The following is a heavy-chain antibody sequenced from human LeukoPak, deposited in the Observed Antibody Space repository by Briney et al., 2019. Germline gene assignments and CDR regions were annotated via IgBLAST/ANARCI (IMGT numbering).Heavy chain of an antibody. D-gene: IGHD2-21*01. CDR1: GFAFSRYS. Sequence: GGSLRLSCAAFGFAFSRYSMNWVRQAPGKGLEWVSYISSSSRTIYYADSVKGRFTISRDNAKNSLYLQLNSLRDEDTAVYFCASQHSETYHPIDYWGQGTLVTVSS. J-gene: IGHJ4*02. CDR3: ASQHSETYHPIDY. CDR2: ISSSSRTI. V-gene: IGHV3-48*02.